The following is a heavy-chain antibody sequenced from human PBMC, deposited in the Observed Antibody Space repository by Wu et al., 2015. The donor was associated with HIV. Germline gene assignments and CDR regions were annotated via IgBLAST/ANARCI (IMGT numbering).Heavy chain of an antibody. D-gene: IGHD5-18*01. Sequence: QVQLVQSGAEVKKPGSSVKVSCKASGGTFSSYAISWVRQAPGQGLEWMGRIIPIFGTANYAQKFQGRVTITADESTSTAYMELSSLRSEDTAVYYCARESIFRPDVDTAMPYYFDYWGQGTLVTVSS. J-gene: IGHJ4*02. V-gene: IGHV1-69*13. CDR2: IIPIFGTA. CDR1: GGTFSSYA. CDR3: ARESIFRPDVDTAMPYYFDY.